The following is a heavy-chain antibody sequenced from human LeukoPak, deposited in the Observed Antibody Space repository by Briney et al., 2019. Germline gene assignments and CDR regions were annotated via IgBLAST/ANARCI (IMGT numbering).Heavy chain of an antibody. CDR2: ISSSSSYI. Sequence: PGGSLRLSCAASGFTFSSYSMNWARQAPGKGLEWVSSISSSSSYIYYADSVKGRFTISRDNAKNSLYLQMNSLRAEDTAVYYCARDVMVDIVATIEGPFDYWGQGTLVTVSS. J-gene: IGHJ4*02. V-gene: IGHV3-21*01. D-gene: IGHD5-12*01. CDR1: GFTFSSYS. CDR3: ARDVMVDIVATIEGPFDY.